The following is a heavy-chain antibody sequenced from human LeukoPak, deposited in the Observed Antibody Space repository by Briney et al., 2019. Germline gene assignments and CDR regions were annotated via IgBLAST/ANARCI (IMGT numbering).Heavy chain of an antibody. J-gene: IGHJ4*02. CDR3: VRVGVLTTVFDY. D-gene: IGHD4/OR15-4a*01. V-gene: IGHV7-4-1*02. Sequence: ASVKVSCEASGYDFTAYTLNWVRQAPGQGLEWMGWINTRTANPTYAQGFVGRFVFSVDTSVNTAYLQISSLKAEDTAVYYCVRVGVLTTVFDYWGQGTLVAVSS. CDR1: GYDFTAYT. CDR2: INTRTANP.